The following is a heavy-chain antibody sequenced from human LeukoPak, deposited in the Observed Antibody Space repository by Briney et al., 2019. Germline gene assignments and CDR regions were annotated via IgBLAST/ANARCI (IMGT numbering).Heavy chain of an antibody. CDR3: AQGGIAVAGYFDY. D-gene: IGHD6-19*01. CDR2: IYYSGST. Sequence: PSETLSLTCTVSGGSISSSSYYWGWIRQPPGKGLEWIGSIYYSGSTYYNPSLKSRVTISVDKSKNQFSLKLSSVTAADTAVYYCAQGGIAVAGYFDYWGQGTLVTVSS. V-gene: IGHV4-39*07. J-gene: IGHJ4*02. CDR1: GGSISSSSYY.